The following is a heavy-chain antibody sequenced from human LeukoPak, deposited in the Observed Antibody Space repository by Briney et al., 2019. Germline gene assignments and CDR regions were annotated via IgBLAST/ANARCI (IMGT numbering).Heavy chain of an antibody. CDR2: IYSGGST. Sequence: GGSLRLSCAASGFTVSSNYMSWVRQAPGKGLEWVSVIYSGGSTYYADSVKGRFTISRDNAKNSLYLQMNSLRAEDTAVYYCARDAGSGSYWEFDYWGQGTLVTVSS. CDR3: ARDAGSGSYWEFDY. D-gene: IGHD3-10*01. J-gene: IGHJ4*02. V-gene: IGHV3-53*01. CDR1: GFTVSSNY.